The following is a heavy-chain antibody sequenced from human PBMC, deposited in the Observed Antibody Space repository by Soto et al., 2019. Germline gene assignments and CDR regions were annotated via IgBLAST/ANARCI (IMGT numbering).Heavy chain of an antibody. D-gene: IGHD6-6*01. J-gene: IGHJ3*02. Sequence: EVQLVESGGGLVQPGGSLRLSCAASGFVFSSHWIHWVRQAPGQGPVGVSRISTDGSFTSYADFVKGRFTISRDNAKNTLYLQMNSLRAEDTAVYYCARPRSMSSSGFDICGQGTMVTVSS. CDR2: ISTDGSFT. V-gene: IGHV3-74*01. CDR1: GFVFSSHW. CDR3: ARPRSMSSSGFDI.